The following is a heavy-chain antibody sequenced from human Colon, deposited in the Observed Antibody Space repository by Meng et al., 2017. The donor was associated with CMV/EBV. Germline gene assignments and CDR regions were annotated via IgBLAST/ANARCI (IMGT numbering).Heavy chain of an antibody. V-gene: IGHV4-34*01. Sequence: DGGSLSGYYWSWIRQPPGKGLEWIGEINHSGSTNYTPSLKSRVTISVDTSKNQFSLKLSSVTAADTAVYYCARAGPSGSHRGNWFDPWGQGTLVTVSS. CDR3: ARAGPSGSHRGNWFDP. D-gene: IGHD1-26*01. CDR2: INHSGST. CDR1: GGSLSGYY. J-gene: IGHJ5*02.